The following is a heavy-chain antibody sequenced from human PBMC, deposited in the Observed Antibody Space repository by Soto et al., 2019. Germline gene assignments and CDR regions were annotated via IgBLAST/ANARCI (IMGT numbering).Heavy chain of an antibody. V-gene: IGHV3-23*01. CDR2: ITDTGGDA. CDR1: GLTFGSRA. D-gene: IGHD3-10*01. Sequence: LRLSCVASGLTFGSRAMSWVRQSPGEGLEWVSTITDTGGDAKYADSVRGRFAISRDNSKKTLYLQMNSLRVEDSALYYCARGSTDSYPGSRIFDFWGRGTLVTVSS. J-gene: IGHJ4*02. CDR3: ARGSTDSYPGSRIFDF.